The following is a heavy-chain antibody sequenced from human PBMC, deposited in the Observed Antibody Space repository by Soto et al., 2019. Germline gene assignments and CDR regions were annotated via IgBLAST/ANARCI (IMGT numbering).Heavy chain of an antibody. Sequence: PGGSLRLSCAASGFTFDDYGMSWARQAPGKGLEWVSGVNWNGGSTGYADSVKGRFTISRDNAKNSLYLQMNSLRAADTAVYYGARFECSSTSCSLPFQHGGQGTLVTVSS. CDR2: VNWNGGST. CDR1: GFTFDDYG. V-gene: IGHV3-20*04. J-gene: IGHJ1*01. CDR3: ARFECSSTSCSLPFQH. D-gene: IGHD2-2*01.